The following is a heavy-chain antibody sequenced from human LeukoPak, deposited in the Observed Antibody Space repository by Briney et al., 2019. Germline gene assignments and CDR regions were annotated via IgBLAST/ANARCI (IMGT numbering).Heavy chain of an antibody. J-gene: IGHJ4*02. CDR2: IYYSGST. D-gene: IGHD2-15*01. CDR3: ARVGCSGGSCYHNKSPFDY. V-gene: IGHV4-31*03. CDR1: GGSISSGGYY. Sequence: PSETLSLTCTVSGGSISSGGYYWSWIRQHPGKGLEWIGYIYYSGSTYYNPSLKSRVTISVDTSKNRFSLKLSSVTAADTAVYYCARVGCSGGSCYHNKSPFDYWGQGTLVTVSS.